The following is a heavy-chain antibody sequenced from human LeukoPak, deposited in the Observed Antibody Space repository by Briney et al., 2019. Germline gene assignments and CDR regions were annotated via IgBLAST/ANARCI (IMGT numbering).Heavy chain of an antibody. V-gene: IGHV3-48*02. J-gene: IGHJ5*02. CDR1: GFTFSSYS. CDR3: VRGTYCGGDCYSSWFDP. Sequence: GGSLRLSCAASGFTFSSYSMNWVRQAPGKGLEWVSYIRRSSGPIYYADSVKGRFTISRDNAKNSLYLQMNSLRDEDTAVYYCVRGTYCGGDCYSSWFDPWGLGTLVTVSS. CDR2: IRRSSGPI. D-gene: IGHD2-21*02.